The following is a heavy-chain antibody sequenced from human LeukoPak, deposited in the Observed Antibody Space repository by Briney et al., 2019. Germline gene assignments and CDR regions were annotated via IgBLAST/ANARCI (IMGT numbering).Heavy chain of an antibody. CDR2: VWDDGNEQ. J-gene: IGHJ4*02. V-gene: IGHV3-33*08. Sequence: PGGSLRLSCAASGFTFSSYAMSWVRQAPDKGLEWVALVWDDGNEQYYADPVKGRFTISRDNSKNTLYLQMNSLRVEDTAVYYCAREEYSTSFDYWGQGTLVTVSP. CDR3: AREEYSTSFDY. CDR1: GFTFSSYA. D-gene: IGHD6-6*01.